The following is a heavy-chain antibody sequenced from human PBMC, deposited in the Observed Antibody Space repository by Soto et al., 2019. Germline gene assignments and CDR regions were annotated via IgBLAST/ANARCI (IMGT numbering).Heavy chain of an antibody. CDR3: ARGGVDYGDYEC. D-gene: IGHD4-17*01. V-gene: IGHV1-69*12. Sequence: QVQLVQSGAEVKKPGSSVKVSCKASGGTFSSYAISWVRQAPGQGLELMGGIIPIFGTAHYAQKFQGRVTITAAESTSTAYMELSSLRSEDTAVYYCARGGVDYGDYECWGQGTLVTVSS. CDR1: GGTFSSYA. CDR2: IIPIFGTA. J-gene: IGHJ1*01.